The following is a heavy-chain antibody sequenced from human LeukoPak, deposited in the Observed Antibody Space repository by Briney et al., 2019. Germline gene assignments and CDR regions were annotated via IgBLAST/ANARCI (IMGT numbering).Heavy chain of an antibody. CDR1: GYTFTGYY. CDR3: ARGRGSGWYVGAFDI. CDR2: INPNSGGT. D-gene: IGHD6-19*01. Sequence: ASVKVSCKASGYTFTGYYMHWVRQAPGQGLEWMGWINPNSGGTNYAQKFQGRVTMTRDTSISTAYMELNRLRSDDTAVYYCARGRGSGWYVGAFDIWGQGTMVTVSS. V-gene: IGHV1-2*02. J-gene: IGHJ3*02.